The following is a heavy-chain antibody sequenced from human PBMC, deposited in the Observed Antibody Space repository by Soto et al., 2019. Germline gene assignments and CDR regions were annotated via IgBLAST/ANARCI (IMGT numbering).Heavy chain of an antibody. CDR1: GFIFENFG. V-gene: IGHV3-23*01. CDR3: AKNQGVELVPLATVDWFDP. J-gene: IGHJ5*02. Sequence: EGSLRLSCAASGFIFENFGMSWVRQAPGKGLEWISSISGSGFKKYYADSVKGRFTISRDNSKSTVYLELNNLSAEDTAVYHCAKNQGVELVPLATVDWFDPWGQGSVVTVSS. D-gene: IGHD1-26*01. CDR2: ISGSGFKK.